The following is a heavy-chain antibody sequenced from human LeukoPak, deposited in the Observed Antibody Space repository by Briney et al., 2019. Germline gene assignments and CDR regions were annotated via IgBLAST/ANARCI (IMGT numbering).Heavy chain of an antibody. CDR2: IWYDGSNK. Sequence: GGSLRLSCAASGFTFSSYGMHWVRQAPGKGLEWVAVIWYDGSNKYYADSVKGRFTISRDNSKNTLYLQMNSLRAEDTAVYYCAKEGYYDSSGYYYEGGGYFDYWGQGTLVTVSS. J-gene: IGHJ4*02. V-gene: IGHV3-30*02. CDR1: GFTFSSYG. CDR3: AKEGYYDSSGYYYEGGGYFDY. D-gene: IGHD3-22*01.